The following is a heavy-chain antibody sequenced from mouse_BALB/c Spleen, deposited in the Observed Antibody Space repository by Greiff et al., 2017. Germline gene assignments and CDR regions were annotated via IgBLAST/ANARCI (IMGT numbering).Heavy chain of an antibody. V-gene: IGHV5-6-4*01. J-gene: IGHJ1*01. Sequence: EVKVVESGGGLVKPGGSLKLSCAASGFTFSSYTMSWVRQTPEKRLEWVATISSGGSYTYYPDTVTGRFTISRDNAKNTLYLEMSSLRSEDTAMYYCARDTTVVAKDWYFDVWGAGTTVTVSS. D-gene: IGHD1-1*01. CDR3: ARDTTVVAKDWYFDV. CDR1: GFTFSSYT. CDR2: ISSGGSYT.